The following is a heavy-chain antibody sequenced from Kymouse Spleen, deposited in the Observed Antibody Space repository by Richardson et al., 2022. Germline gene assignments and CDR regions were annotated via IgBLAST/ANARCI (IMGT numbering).Heavy chain of an antibody. J-gene: IGHJ3*02. CDR2: ISSSSSYI. CDR1: GFTFSSYS. D-gene: IGHD2-2*02. CDR3: AREIVVVPAAMDGAFDI. Sequence: EVQLVESGGGLVKPGGSLRLSCAASGFTFSSYSMNWVRQAPGKGLEWVSSISSSSSYIYYADSVKGRFTISRDNAKNSLYLQMNSLRAEDTAVYYCAREIVVVPAAMDGAFDIWGQGTMVTVSS. V-gene: IGHV3-21*03.